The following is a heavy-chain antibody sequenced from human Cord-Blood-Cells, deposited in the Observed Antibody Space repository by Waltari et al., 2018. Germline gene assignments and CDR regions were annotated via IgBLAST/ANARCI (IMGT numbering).Heavy chain of an antibody. CDR2: IYYSGST. J-gene: IGHJ4*02. V-gene: IGHV4-39*01. Sequence: QLQLQESGPGLVKPSETLSLTCTVSGGSISSSSYYWGWIRQPPGKGLEWIGSIYYSGSTYHNPSLKSRVTISVDTSKNQFSLKLSSVTAADTAVYYCATEGSGYSGYDKKGSLDYWGQGTLVTVSS. CDR3: ATEGSGYSGYDKKGSLDY. CDR1: GGSISSSSYY. D-gene: IGHD5-12*01.